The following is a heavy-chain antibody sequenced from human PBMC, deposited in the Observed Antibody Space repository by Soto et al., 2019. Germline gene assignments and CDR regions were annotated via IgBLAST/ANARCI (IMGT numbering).Heavy chain of an antibody. J-gene: IGHJ4*02. CDR3: AKEGTSGLYYFDY. Sequence: LRLSCAASGFTFSNYAISWVRQAPGKGLEWVSIISGSGDTSYYADSVKGRFTISRDNSRNTLYLQLNSLRAEDSAKYYCAKEGTSGLYYFDYWGPGTLVTVSS. D-gene: IGHD6-19*01. CDR1: GFTFSNYA. V-gene: IGHV3-23*01. CDR2: ISGSGDTS.